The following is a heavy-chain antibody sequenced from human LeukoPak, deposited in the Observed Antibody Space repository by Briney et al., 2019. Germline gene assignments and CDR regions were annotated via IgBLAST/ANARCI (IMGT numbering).Heavy chain of an antibody. CDR2: IYYSGST. Sequence: PSETLSLTCTVSGGSISSSSYYWGWIRQPPGKGLEWIGSIYYSGSTYYNPSLKSRVTISVDTSKNQFSLKLSSVTAADTAVYYCARGSEGRPPYYGMDVWGQGTTVTVSS. CDR3: ARGSEGRPPYYGMDV. V-gene: IGHV4-39*07. CDR1: GGSISSSSYY. J-gene: IGHJ6*02.